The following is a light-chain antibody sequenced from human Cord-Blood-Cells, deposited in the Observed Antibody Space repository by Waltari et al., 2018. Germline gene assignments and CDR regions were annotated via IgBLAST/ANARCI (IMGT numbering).Light chain of an antibody. V-gene: IGLV2-14*03. J-gene: IGLJ2*01. CDR2: DVR. CDR1: SIDVGGYNY. CDR3: SSYTSSSTHVV. Sequence: QSALTQPASVSGSPGQSLTISCTGTSIDVGGYNYVSWYQHHPGKAPKLMIYDVRNRPSGVSNRFSGSKSGNTASLTISGLQAEDEADYYCSSYTSSSTHVVFGGGTKLTVL.